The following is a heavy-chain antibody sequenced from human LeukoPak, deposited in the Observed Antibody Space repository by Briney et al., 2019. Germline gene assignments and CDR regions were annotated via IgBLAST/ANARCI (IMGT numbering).Heavy chain of an antibody. J-gene: IGHJ4*02. CDR3: AKDRTTTGLLLAELIDY. V-gene: IGHV3-23*01. Sequence: PGGSLRLSCAASGFTFSSYAMTWVRQAPGKGLDWVSAVSGSGGSTYYADSVKGRFTISRYNSKNTLYLQMNSLRAEDTAIYYCAKDRTTTGLLLAELIDYWGQRPLVTLSS. CDR2: VSGSGGST. CDR1: GFTFSSYA. D-gene: IGHD2/OR15-2a*01.